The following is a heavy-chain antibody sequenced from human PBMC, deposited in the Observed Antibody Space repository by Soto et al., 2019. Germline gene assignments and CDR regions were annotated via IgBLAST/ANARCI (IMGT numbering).Heavy chain of an antibody. Sequence: ASVKVSCKASGYTFTSYDINWVRQATGQGLEWMGWMNPNSGNTGYAQKFQGRVTMTRNTSISTAYMELSSLRSEDTAVYYCARGILGYYDSSGWFDPWGQGTLVTVSS. D-gene: IGHD3-22*01. J-gene: IGHJ5*02. CDR3: ARGILGYYDSSGWFDP. CDR1: GYTFTSYD. V-gene: IGHV1-8*01. CDR2: MNPNSGNT.